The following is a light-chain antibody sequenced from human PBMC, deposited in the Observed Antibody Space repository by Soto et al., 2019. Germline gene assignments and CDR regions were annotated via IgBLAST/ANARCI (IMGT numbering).Light chain of an antibody. J-gene: IGKJ1*01. CDR1: QSISYW. CDR2: EAF. CDR3: QQYHSYPWT. V-gene: IGKV1-5*03. Sequence: DIQMTQSPFALSSSVGDRVTITCRASQSISYWLAWYQQKPGKAPKLLIHEAFNLESGVPSRFSGSGSGTEFTLTISSLQPDDFATYYCQQYHSYPWTFGQGTKVAIK.